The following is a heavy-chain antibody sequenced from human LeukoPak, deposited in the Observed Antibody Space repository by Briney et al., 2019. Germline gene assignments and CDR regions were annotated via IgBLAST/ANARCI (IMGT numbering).Heavy chain of an antibody. J-gene: IGHJ4*02. CDR3: ARDCIAAAGTGTDH. V-gene: IGHV1-2*02. CDR1: RYTFTGYY. CDR2: INPNSGGT. D-gene: IGHD6-13*01. Sequence: ASVKVSCKASRYTFTGYYMHWVRQAPGQGLEWMGWINPNSGGTNYAQKFQGRVTMTRDTSISTAYMELSRLRSDDTAVYYCARDCIAAAGTGTDHWGQGTLVTVSS.